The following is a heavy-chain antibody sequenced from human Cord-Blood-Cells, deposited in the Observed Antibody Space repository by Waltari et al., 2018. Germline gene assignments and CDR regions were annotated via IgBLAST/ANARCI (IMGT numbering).Heavy chain of an antibody. CDR3: AKFSGAARRNFIDY. Sequence: QVQLVQSGAEVKKPGASVKVSCKASGYTFTSYDLNWVRQATGQGLEWMGWMNPNSGNTGYAQKFQGRVTMTRNTSISTAYMELSSLRSEDTAVYYCAKFSGAARRNFIDYWGQGTLVTVSS. CDR1: GYTFTSYD. J-gene: IGHJ4*02. D-gene: IGHD6-6*01. V-gene: IGHV1-8*01. CDR2: MNPNSGNT.